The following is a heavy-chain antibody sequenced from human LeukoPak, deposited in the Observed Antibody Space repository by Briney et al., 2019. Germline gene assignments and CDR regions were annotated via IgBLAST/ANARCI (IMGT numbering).Heavy chain of an antibody. CDR1: GYTFTRYY. D-gene: IGHD3-9*01. Sequence: ASVKVSCKAFGYTFTRYYMHWVRQAPGQGLEWMGWINPNSGGTNYAQKFQGRVTMTRDTSISTAYMELSRLRSDDTAVYYCARAPGYYDILTGYYPKNYFDYWGQGTLVTVSS. V-gene: IGHV1-2*02. J-gene: IGHJ4*02. CDR2: INPNSGGT. CDR3: ARAPGYYDILTGYYPKNYFDY.